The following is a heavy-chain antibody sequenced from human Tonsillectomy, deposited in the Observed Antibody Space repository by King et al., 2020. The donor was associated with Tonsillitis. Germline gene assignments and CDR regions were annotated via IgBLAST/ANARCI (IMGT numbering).Heavy chain of an antibody. Sequence: VQLVQSGGGLVQPGGSLRLSCAASGLTFSSYWMSWVRQAPGKGLEWVANIKQDGSEKYYVDSVKGRFTISRDNAKNSLYLQMNSLRAEDTAVYYCARDLEYSGYGGDDYWGQGTLVTVSS. CDR2: IKQDGSEK. D-gene: IGHD5-12*01. J-gene: IGHJ4*02. CDR3: ARDLEYSGYGGDDY. V-gene: IGHV3-7*03. CDR1: GLTFSSYW.